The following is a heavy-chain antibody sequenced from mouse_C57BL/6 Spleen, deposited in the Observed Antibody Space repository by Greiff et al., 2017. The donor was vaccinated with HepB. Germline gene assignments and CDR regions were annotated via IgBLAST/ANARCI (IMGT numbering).Heavy chain of an antibody. J-gene: IGHJ1*03. Sequence: EVNVVESGGGLVKPGGSLKLSCAASGFTFSDYGMHWVRQAPEKGLEWVAYISSGSSTIYYADTVKGRFTISRDNAKNTLFLQMTSLRSEDTAMYYCARLPGTGYFDVWGTGTTVTVSS. CDR2: ISSGSSTI. CDR3: ARLPGTGYFDV. D-gene: IGHD3-3*01. V-gene: IGHV5-17*01. CDR1: GFTFSDYG.